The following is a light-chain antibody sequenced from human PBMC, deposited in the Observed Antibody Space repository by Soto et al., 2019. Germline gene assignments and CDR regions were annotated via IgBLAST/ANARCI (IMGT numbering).Light chain of an antibody. V-gene: IGKV2D-29*02. CDR3: LQSTQLPPT. Sequence: DVVMTQIPLSLSEAPGQQASISCKSSQRLLHITGETFLFWYLQKPGQSPQLLIYEVSTRVSGVPDRFSGSGSGTDFTLDISRVETDDVGIYYCLQSTQLPPTVGQGTRLEIK. J-gene: IGKJ5*01. CDR2: EVS. CDR1: QRLLHITGETF.